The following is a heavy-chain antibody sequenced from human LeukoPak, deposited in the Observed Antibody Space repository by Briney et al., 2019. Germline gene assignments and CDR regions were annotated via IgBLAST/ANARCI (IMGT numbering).Heavy chain of an antibody. Sequence: VASVKVSCKASGGTFSIYAISWVRQAPGQGLEWMGGIIPMFGTANYAQKFQGRVTITTDESTSTPYMELSSLRSEDTAVYSCARARVIYEGYFDLGGRGTLVTV. J-gene: IGHJ2*01. D-gene: IGHD2/OR15-2a*01. CDR1: GGTFSIYA. CDR2: IIPMFGTA. CDR3: ARARVIYEGYFDL. V-gene: IGHV1-69*05.